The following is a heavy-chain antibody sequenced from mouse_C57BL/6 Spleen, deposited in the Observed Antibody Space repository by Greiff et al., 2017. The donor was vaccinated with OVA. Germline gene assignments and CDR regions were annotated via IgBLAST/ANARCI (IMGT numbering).Heavy chain of an antibody. CDR3: ARRDYGSSHWYFDV. D-gene: IGHD1-1*01. CDR2: IYPGDGDT. J-gene: IGHJ1*03. Sequence: QVQLQQSGPELVKPGASVKISCKASGYAFSSSWMNWVKQRPGKGLEWIGRIYPGDGDTNYNGKFKGKATLTADKSSSTAYMQLSSLTSEDSAVYFCARRDYGSSHWYFDVWGTGTTVTVSS. CDR1: GYAFSSSW. V-gene: IGHV1-82*01.